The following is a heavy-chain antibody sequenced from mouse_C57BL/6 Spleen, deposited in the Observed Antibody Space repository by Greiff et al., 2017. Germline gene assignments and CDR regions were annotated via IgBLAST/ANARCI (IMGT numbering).Heavy chain of an antibody. Sequence: QVQLQQPGAELVRPGPSVKLSCKASGYTFTSYWMHWVKQRPGQGLEWIGVIDPSDSYTNYNQKFKGKATLTVDTSSSTAYMQLSSLTSEDSAVYYCARRSSSLYYFDYWGQGTTLTVSS. CDR2: IDPSDSYT. D-gene: IGHD1-1*01. CDR3: ARRSSSLYYFDY. J-gene: IGHJ2*01. CDR1: GYTFTSYW. V-gene: IGHV1-59*01.